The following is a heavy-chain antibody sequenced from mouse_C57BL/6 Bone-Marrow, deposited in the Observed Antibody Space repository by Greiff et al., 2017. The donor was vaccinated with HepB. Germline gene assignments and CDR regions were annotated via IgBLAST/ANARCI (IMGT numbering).Heavy chain of an antibody. CDR3: ARVRTTVVSPDAY. Sequence: EVQLQQSGPVLVKPGASVKMSCKASGYTFTDYYMNWVNQSHGKSLEWIGVINPYNGGTSYNQTFKGKATLTVDKSSSTAYMELNSLTSEDSAVYYCARVRTTVVSPDAYWGQGTLVTVSA. CDR2: INPYNGGT. V-gene: IGHV1-19*01. J-gene: IGHJ3*01. CDR1: GYTFTDYY. D-gene: IGHD1-1*01.